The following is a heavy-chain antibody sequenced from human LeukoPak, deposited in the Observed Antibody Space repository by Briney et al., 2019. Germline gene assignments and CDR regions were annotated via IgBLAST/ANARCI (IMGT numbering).Heavy chain of an antibody. D-gene: IGHD3-10*01. CDR3: ASPGATYYYGSGSFFY. Sequence: SETLSLTCAVYGGSFSGYYWGWIRQPPGKGLEWIGEINHSGSTNYNPSLKSRVTISVDTSRNQFSLKLSSVTAADTAVYYCASPGATYYYGSGSFFYWGQGTLVTVSS. V-gene: IGHV4-34*01. CDR1: GGSFSGYY. CDR2: INHSGST. J-gene: IGHJ4*02.